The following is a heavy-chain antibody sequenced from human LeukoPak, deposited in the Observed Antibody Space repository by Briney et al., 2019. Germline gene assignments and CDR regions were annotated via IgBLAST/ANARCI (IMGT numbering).Heavy chain of an antibody. CDR1: GYTFTGYY. CDR3: ARDRDYDILTGREAEDYFDY. J-gene: IGHJ4*02. CDR2: INLNSGGT. Sequence: EASVKVSCKASGYTFTGYYMHWVRQAPGQGLEWMGWINLNSGGTNYAQKFQGRVTMTRDTSISTAYMELSRLRSDDTAVYYCARDRDYDILTGREAEDYFDYWGQGTLSPSPQ. V-gene: IGHV1-2*02. D-gene: IGHD3-9*01.